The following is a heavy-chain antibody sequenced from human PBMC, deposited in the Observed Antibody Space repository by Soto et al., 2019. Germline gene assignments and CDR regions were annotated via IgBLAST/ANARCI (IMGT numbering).Heavy chain of an antibody. Sequence: GSLRLSCEASEFSLRNYWMHWVRQAPGKGLEWVSRISNDGTTTNYADSVKGRFTISRDNAKNTLYLQMHSLRADDTAVYYCTRVALGRSGEFDCWGQGTLVTVSS. CDR1: EFSLRNYW. CDR3: TRVALGRSGEFDC. CDR2: ISNDGTTT. J-gene: IGHJ4*02. D-gene: IGHD3-10*01. V-gene: IGHV3-74*01.